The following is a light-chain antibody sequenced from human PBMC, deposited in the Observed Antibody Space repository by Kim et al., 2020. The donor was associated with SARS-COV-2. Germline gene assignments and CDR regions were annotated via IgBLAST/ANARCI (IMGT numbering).Light chain of an antibody. V-gene: IGKV1-5*03. CDR1: QIISSW. Sequence: SAAVGDRVTITCRASQIISSWLAWYQQKPGKAPKLLIYKASSLESGVPSRFSGSGSGTEFTLTISSLQPDDFATYYCQQYNSYRTFGQGTKVDIK. J-gene: IGKJ1*01. CDR2: KAS. CDR3: QQYNSYRT.